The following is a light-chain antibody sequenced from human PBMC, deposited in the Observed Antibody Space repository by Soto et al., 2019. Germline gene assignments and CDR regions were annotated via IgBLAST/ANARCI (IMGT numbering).Light chain of an antibody. CDR1: QNIRTY. Sequence: EIVLTQSPDTLSLSPGERATLSRRASQNIRTYLAWYQQKPGQSPRLLVYDAVNRAAGAPDRFSGSGSGTDFTLTISSLEPEDSAVYVCQQRSDWPPLTFGGGTKVEIK. J-gene: IGKJ4*01. V-gene: IGKV3-11*01. CDR3: QQRSDWPPLT. CDR2: DAV.